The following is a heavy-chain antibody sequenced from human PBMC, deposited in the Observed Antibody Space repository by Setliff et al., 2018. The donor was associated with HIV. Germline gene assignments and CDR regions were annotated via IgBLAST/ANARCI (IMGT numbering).Heavy chain of an antibody. CDR2: MNSDGSTT. D-gene: IGHD3-9*01. J-gene: IGHJ4*02. CDR3: VRDPTLDILTGPYFDY. CDR1: GFSFSSYW. V-gene: IGHV3-74*01. Sequence: GESLKISCAASGFSFSSYWMHWVRQAPGKGLVWVSRMNSDGSTTTYADSVKGRFAISGDNAKNTLYLQMNSLRAEDTAVYYCVRDPTLDILTGPYFDYWGQGTLVTVSS.